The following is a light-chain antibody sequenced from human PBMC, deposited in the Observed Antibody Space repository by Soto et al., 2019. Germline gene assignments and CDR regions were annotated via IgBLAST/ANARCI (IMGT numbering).Light chain of an antibody. Sequence: EIVLTQSPATLSLFPGDRATLSCRASQSVSNYLAWYQQTPGQAPRLLIYDASNRATGIPVRFSGSGSGTDFTLTISGLEPEDFAVYYCQQRTNWPPFTFGGGTKVEIK. CDR2: DAS. CDR3: QQRTNWPPFT. V-gene: IGKV3-11*01. CDR1: QSVSNY. J-gene: IGKJ4*01.